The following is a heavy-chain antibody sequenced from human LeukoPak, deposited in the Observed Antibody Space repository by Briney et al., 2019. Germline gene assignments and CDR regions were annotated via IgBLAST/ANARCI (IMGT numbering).Heavy chain of an antibody. J-gene: IGHJ3*02. CDR2: ISSSSSYI. CDR1: GFTFSSYS. V-gene: IGHV3-21*01. D-gene: IGHD3-16*02. CDR3: AREVVTFDI. Sequence: GVSLTLSCAASGFTFSSYSMNWVRQAPGKGLEWVSSISSSSSYIYYADSVKGRFTISRHNAKNSLYLQMSSLRAEDTSIYYCAREVVTFDIWGQGTMVTVSS.